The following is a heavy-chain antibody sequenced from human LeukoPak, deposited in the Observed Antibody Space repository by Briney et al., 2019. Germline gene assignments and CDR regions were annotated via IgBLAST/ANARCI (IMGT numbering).Heavy chain of an antibody. CDR2: ISSSSSTI. D-gene: IGHD1-26*01. Sequence: SGGSLRLSCAASGSTFNTYSMSWVRQAPGKGLEWVSFISSSSSTIYYADSVTGRFTVSRDNAKNSLFLQMNSLRDEDTAVYYCARVFLGTYSYFFDHWGRGTLVTVSS. CDR3: ARVFLGTYSYFFDH. V-gene: IGHV3-48*02. CDR1: GSTFNTYS. J-gene: IGHJ5*02.